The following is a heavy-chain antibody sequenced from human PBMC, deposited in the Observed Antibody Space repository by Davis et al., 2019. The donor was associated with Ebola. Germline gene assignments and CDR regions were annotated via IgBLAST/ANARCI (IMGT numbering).Heavy chain of an antibody. V-gene: IGHV4-59*02. CDR1: GGSVSNYY. J-gene: IGHJ4*02. Sequence: SETLSLTCTVSGGSVSNYYWSWIRQPPGKGLEWIGYIYYSGSTNYNPSLKSRVTISVDTSKNQFSLKLSSVTAADTAVYYCARGKDTSGYYSRYYFDYWGQGTLVTVSS. D-gene: IGHD3-22*01. CDR2: IYYSGST. CDR3: ARGKDTSGYYSRYYFDY.